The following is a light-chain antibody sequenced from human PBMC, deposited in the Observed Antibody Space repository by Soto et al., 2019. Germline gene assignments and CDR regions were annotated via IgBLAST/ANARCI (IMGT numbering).Light chain of an antibody. CDR2: AAS. Sequence: DIQLTQSPSSLSASVGDRVTITCRAGQSIDTYLNWYQHKAGKAPKLLIYAASNSQSGVPSRFSGSGSGTDFTLTISSLRPEDFATYYCQQTYSTPRTFGHGTKVEIK. J-gene: IGKJ1*01. CDR3: QQTYSTPRT. V-gene: IGKV1-39*01. CDR1: QSIDTY.